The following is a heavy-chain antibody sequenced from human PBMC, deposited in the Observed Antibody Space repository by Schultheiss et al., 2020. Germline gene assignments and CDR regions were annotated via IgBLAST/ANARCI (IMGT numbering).Heavy chain of an antibody. CDR3: ARGVGTATPFDY. Sequence: SETLSLTCTVSGGFISSGGYYWSWIRQHPGKGLEWIGYIYYSGSTNYNPSLKSRVTISVDKSKNQFSLKLSSVTAADTAVYYCARGVGTATPFDYWGQGTLVTVAS. V-gene: IGHV4-31*03. D-gene: IGHD2-15*01. J-gene: IGHJ4*02. CDR1: GGFISSGGYY. CDR2: IYYSGST.